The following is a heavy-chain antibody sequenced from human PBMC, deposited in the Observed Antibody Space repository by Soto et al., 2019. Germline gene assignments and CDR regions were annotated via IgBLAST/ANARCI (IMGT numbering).Heavy chain of an antibody. Sequence: ASVKVSCKASGYTFTSYDINWVRQATGQGLEWMGWMNPNSGNTGYAQKFQGRVTMTRNTSISTAYMELSSLRSEDTAVYYCARGRKLTAFYYYYYMDVWGKGTTVTVSS. V-gene: IGHV1-8*01. CDR3: ARGRKLTAFYYYYYMDV. CDR1: GYTFTSYD. J-gene: IGHJ6*03. D-gene: IGHD7-27*01. CDR2: MNPNSGNT.